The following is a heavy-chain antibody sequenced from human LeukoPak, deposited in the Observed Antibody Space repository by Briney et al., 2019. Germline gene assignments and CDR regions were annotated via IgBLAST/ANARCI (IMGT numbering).Heavy chain of an antibody. Sequence: GGSLRLSCAASGFSFSTYSLSWVRQAPGKGLEWVSGISASGGDTFYADSVKGRFTISRDNSKNTLSLQMNSLRVEDTAKYYCAKDVRRCNGACTWGQGTLVTVSS. CDR3: AKDVRRCNGACT. J-gene: IGHJ5*02. CDR2: ISASGGDT. D-gene: IGHD2-8*01. V-gene: IGHV3-23*01. CDR1: GFSFSTYS.